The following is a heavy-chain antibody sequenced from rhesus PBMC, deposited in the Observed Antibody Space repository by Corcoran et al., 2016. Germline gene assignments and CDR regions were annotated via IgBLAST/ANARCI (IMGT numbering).Heavy chain of an antibody. Sequence: PSETLSPTCAVSGYSISSGYGWSWIRQPPGKGLEWIGNIGGSSGSTNYNPSLKSRVTISKDTSKNQFSLKLSSVTAADTAVYYCARDSPIAVANRFDVWGPGVLVTVSS. CDR3: ARDSPIAVANRFDV. D-gene: IGHD6-43*01. V-gene: IGHV4-127*01. CDR2: IGGSSGST. CDR1: GYSISSGYG. J-gene: IGHJ5-1*01.